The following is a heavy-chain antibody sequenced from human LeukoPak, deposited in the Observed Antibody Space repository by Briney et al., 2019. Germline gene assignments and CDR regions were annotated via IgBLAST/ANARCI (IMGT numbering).Heavy chain of an antibody. J-gene: IGHJ4*02. CDR3: TSLVGSPTY. CDR2: IKSKRDGETT. D-gene: IGHD4-23*01. Sequence: GGSLRLSCAASGFTFSNAWMSWVRQAPGKGPEWVGRIKSKRDGETTDYTTLVKSRFSISRDNSKNTVYLQMNSLRTEDTAVYYCTSLVGSPTYWGQGTLVAVSS. V-gene: IGHV3-15*01. CDR1: GFTFSNAW.